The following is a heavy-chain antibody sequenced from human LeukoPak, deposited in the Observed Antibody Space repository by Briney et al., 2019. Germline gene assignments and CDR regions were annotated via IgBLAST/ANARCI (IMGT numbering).Heavy chain of an antibody. CDR2: IYYSGST. CDR1: GGSISSSSYY. V-gene: IGHV4-61*05. J-gene: IGHJ4*02. Sequence: SETLSLTCTVSGGSISSSSYYWGWIRQPPGKGLEWIGYIYYSGSTNYNPSLKSRVTISVDTSKNQFSLKLSSVTAADTAVYYCARHPLDLLPFDYWGQGTLVTVSS. D-gene: IGHD2/OR15-2a*01. CDR3: ARHPLDLLPFDY.